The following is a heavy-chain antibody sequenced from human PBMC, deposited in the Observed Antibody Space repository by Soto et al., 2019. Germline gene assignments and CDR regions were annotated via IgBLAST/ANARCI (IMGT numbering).Heavy chain of an antibody. CDR2: ISYDGSNK. V-gene: IGHV3-30-3*01. CDR1: GFTFSSYA. CDR3: ARDGLCGGDRYSGFDY. D-gene: IGHD2-21*02. Sequence: QVQLVESGGGVVQPGRSLRLSCAASGFTFSSYAMHWVRQAPGKGLERVAVISYDGSNKYYADSVEGRFTISRDNSKNTLYLQMNSLRAEDTAVYYCARDGLCGGDRYSGFDYWGQGAPVTVSS. J-gene: IGHJ4*02.